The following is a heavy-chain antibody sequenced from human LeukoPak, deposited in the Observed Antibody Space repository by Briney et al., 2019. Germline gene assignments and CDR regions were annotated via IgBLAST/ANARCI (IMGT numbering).Heavy chain of an antibody. J-gene: IGHJ4*02. Sequence: GGSLRLSCAFSGLDFRSNAMKWVRQAPGKGLEWVAAISAAGDTYYADSVKGRFTISRDTSKNTLYVQLNSLRAEDTALYYCATLYHDHGSYWGQGTLVTVSS. CDR3: ATLYHDHGSY. CDR1: GLDFRSNA. V-gene: IGHV3-23*01. D-gene: IGHD2-2*02. CDR2: ISAAGDT.